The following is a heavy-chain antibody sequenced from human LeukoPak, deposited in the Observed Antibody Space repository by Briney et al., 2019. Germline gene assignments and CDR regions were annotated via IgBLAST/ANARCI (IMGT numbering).Heavy chain of an antibody. Sequence: SVKVSCKASGGTFSSYAISWVRQAPGQGLEWMGRIIPILGIANYAQKFQGRVTITADKSTSTAYMELSSLRSEDTAVYYCARIVGATEWFDPWGQGTLVTVSS. CDR2: IIPILGIA. D-gene: IGHD1-26*01. J-gene: IGHJ5*02. V-gene: IGHV1-69*04. CDR3: ARIVGATEWFDP. CDR1: GGTFSSYA.